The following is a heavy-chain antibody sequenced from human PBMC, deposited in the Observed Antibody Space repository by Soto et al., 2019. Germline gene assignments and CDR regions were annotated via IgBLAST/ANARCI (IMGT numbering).Heavy chain of an antibody. CDR3: ARSIVVVPALDY. Sequence: QVQLVQSGAEEKKPGASVKVSCKASGYTFTSYAMHWVRQAPGQRLEWMGWINAGNGNSKYSQKFQGRGTITRDTCASTVYMELSSLRSEDTAVYYCARSIVVVPALDYWGQVTLVTVSS. CDR2: INAGNGNS. V-gene: IGHV1-3*05. CDR1: GYTFTSYA. D-gene: IGHD2-21*02. J-gene: IGHJ4*02.